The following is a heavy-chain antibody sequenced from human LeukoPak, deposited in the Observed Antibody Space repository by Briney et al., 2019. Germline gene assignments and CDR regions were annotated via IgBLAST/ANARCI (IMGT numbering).Heavy chain of an antibody. CDR1: GFTFSSYG. CDR3: AKDFSMVRGVISDNFDY. V-gene: IGHV3-30*18. J-gene: IGHJ4*02. D-gene: IGHD3-10*01. Sequence: GRSLRLSCAASGFTFSSYGMHWVRQAPGKGLXXXXXXXYDGSNKYYADSVKGRFTISRDNSKNTLYLQMNSLRAEDTAVYYCAKDFSMVRGVISDNFDYWGQGTLVTVSS. CDR2: XXYDGSNK.